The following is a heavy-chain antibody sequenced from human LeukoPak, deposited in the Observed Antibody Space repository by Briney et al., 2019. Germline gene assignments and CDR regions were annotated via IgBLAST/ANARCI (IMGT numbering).Heavy chain of an antibody. Sequence: SETLSLTCTVSGGSISGYYWTWIRQPPGKGLEWIGYIYYSGSAYYNPSLKSRVAMSVDTSKNQYSLKLSSVSTADTAVYYCARGANWFDPWGQGTLVTVSS. CDR2: IYYSGSA. CDR3: ARGANWFDP. J-gene: IGHJ5*02. CDR1: GGSISGYY. V-gene: IGHV4-59*01.